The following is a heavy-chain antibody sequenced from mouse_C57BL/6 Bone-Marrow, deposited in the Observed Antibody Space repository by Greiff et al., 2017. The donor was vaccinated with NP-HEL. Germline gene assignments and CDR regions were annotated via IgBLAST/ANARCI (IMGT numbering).Heavy chain of an antibody. CDR2: INYDGSST. D-gene: IGHD1-1*01. J-gene: IGHJ1*03. CDR3: ARFTTVVAPYWYFDV. CDR1: GFTFSDYY. Sequence: EVMLVESEGGLVQPGSSMKLSCTASGFTFSDYYMAWVRQVPEKGLEWVANINYDGSSTYYLDSLKSRFIISRDNAKNILYLQMSSLKSEDTATYYCARFTTVVAPYWYFDVWGTGTTVTVSS. V-gene: IGHV5-16*01.